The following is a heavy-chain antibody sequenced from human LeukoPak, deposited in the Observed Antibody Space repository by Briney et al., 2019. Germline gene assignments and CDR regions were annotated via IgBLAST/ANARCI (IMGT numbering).Heavy chain of an antibody. Sequence: GGSLRLSCAASGFTFSDYYMSWIRQAPGKGLEWVSAITGSGGSTYYADSVKGRFTISRDNSRNTLYVQMNSLRAEDTAVYYCATERNWVFDYWGQGTLVTVSS. V-gene: IGHV3-23*01. J-gene: IGHJ4*02. CDR3: ATERNWVFDY. CDR2: ITGSGGST. CDR1: GFTFSDYY. D-gene: IGHD7-27*01.